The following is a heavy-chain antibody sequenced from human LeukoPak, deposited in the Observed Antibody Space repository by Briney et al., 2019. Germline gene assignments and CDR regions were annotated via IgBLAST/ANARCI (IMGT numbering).Heavy chain of an antibody. CDR3: ARENYCTNGVCWAFDP. V-gene: IGHV4-39*07. Sequence: PSETLSLTCTVSGGSISSSDYYWGWIRQPPGKGLEWIGNIYYTGSSSYNSSLKSRVTISVDTSRNQFSLQLSSVTAADTAVYYCARENYCTNGVCWAFDPWGQGTLVTVSS. CDR2: IYYTGSS. CDR1: GGSISSSDYY. D-gene: IGHD2-8*01. J-gene: IGHJ5*02.